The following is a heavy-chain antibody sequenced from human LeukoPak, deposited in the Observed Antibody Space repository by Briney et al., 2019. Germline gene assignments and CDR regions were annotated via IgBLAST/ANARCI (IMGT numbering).Heavy chain of an antibody. CDR1: GGSFSGYY. J-gene: IGHJ4*02. CDR3: ARVSGYDWESFYDY. CDR2: INHSGST. Sequence: SETLSLTCGVYGGSFSGYYWSWLRQPPGKGLEGIGEINHSGSTNYNPSLTSRVTISVDTSKNQFSLKLSSVTAADTAMYYCARVSGYDWESFYDYWGQGSLVTVSS. V-gene: IGHV4-34*01. D-gene: IGHD5-12*01.